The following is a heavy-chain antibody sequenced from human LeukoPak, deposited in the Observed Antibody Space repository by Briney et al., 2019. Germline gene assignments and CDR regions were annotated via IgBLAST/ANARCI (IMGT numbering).Heavy chain of an antibody. V-gene: IGHV4-59*01. CDR2: IYYSGST. CDR1: GGSISSYY. J-gene: IGHJ4*02. D-gene: IGHD5-12*01. Sequence: PSETLSLTCTVSGGSISSYYWSWIRQPPGKGLEWIGYIYYSGSTNYNPSLKSRVTISVDTSKNQFSLKLSSVTAADTAVYYCARDNDYEFWGQGTLVTVSS. CDR3: ARDNDYEF.